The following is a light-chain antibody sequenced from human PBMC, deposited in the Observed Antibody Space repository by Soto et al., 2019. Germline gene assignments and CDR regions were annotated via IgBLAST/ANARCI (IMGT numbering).Light chain of an antibody. V-gene: IGLV2-14*01. CDR2: KIP. J-gene: IGLJ1*01. CDR1: SSNLGLYTF. Sequence: QSALTQPASVSGSPGQSITISCTATSSNLGLYTFVSCYQQHPGKAPNLFIYKIPNRPSGVSNRFSGSRSGNTASLTISGLQAEDEADYYCCSYTGSSNYVFGTGTKLTVL. CDR3: CSYTGSSNYV.